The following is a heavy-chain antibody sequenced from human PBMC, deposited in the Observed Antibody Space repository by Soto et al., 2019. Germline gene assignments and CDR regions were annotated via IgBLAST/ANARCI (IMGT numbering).Heavy chain of an antibody. V-gene: IGHV1-2*02. D-gene: IGHD3-3*01. J-gene: IGHJ4*02. CDR3: ARDFHDFPTSALANPGY. Sequence: ASVKVSCKASGYTFTGYYMHWVRQAPGQGLEWMGWINPNSGGTNYAQKFQGRVTMTRDTSISTAYMELSRLRSDDTAVYYCARDFHDFPTSALANPGYWGQGTLVTVSS. CDR2: INPNSGGT. CDR1: GYTFTGYY.